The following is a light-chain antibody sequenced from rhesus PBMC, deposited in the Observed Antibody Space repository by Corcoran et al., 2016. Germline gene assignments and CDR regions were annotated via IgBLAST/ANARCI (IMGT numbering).Light chain of an antibody. CDR2: KAS. Sequence: DIQMTQSPSSLSASVGDTVTITCRASQSISSWLAWYQQKPGKAPKPLIYKASSLQSGVPSRFRGSGSGTDFTLTISSLQSEDFATYYCQQYSSSPFTFGPGTKLDIK. CDR3: QQYSSSPFT. J-gene: IGKJ3*01. CDR1: QSISSW. V-gene: IGKV1-22*01.